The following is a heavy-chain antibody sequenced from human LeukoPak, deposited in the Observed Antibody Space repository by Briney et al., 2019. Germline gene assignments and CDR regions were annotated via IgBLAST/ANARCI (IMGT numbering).Heavy chain of an antibody. Sequence: GGSLRLSCAASGFTFSSYSMNWVRQAPGKGLEWVSSISSSSSYIYYADSVKGRLTISRDNAKNSLYLQMNSLRAEDTAVYYCARVAVPAAMGGGFDYWGQGTLVTVSS. CDR2: ISSSSSYI. V-gene: IGHV3-21*01. D-gene: IGHD2-2*01. J-gene: IGHJ4*02. CDR3: ARVAVPAAMGGGFDY. CDR1: GFTFSSYS.